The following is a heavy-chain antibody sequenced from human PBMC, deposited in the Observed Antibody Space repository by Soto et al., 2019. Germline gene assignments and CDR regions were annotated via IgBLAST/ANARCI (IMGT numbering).Heavy chain of an antibody. Sequence: GASVKVSCKASGYTFTNYGISWVRQAPGQGLEWMGWISTYNGNTDYAQKVQGRVTMTTDTSTSTAYMELRSLRSEDTAVYYCARKEGYCSGGSCYYGMDVWGQGTTVTVSS. CDR1: GYTFTNYG. V-gene: IGHV1-18*01. J-gene: IGHJ6*02. CDR2: ISTYNGNT. D-gene: IGHD2-15*01. CDR3: ARKEGYCSGGSCYYGMDV.